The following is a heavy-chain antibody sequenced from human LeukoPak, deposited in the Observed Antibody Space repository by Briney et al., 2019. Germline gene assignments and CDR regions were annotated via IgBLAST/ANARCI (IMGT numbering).Heavy chain of an antibody. Sequence: PGGSLRLSCAASEFTFSSYAMHWVRQAPGKGLEWVAVMSHDGGVKIYADSVQGRFTISRDNSKNTLYLQLSSLRAEDTAVYYCVKVAGYETELDYWGQGTLVTVSS. CDR3: VKVAGYETELDY. CDR2: MSHDGGVK. J-gene: IGHJ4*02. D-gene: IGHD3-3*01. V-gene: IGHV3-30-3*01. CDR1: EFTFSSYA.